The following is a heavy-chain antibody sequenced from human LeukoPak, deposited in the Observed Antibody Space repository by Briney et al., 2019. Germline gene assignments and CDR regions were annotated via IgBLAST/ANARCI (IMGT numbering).Heavy chain of an antibody. J-gene: IGHJ4*02. D-gene: IGHD6-13*01. CDR2: INQDGTEK. Sequence: GSLRLSCAASGFTFSSYWMSWVRQAPGEGLEWVAKINQDGTEKAYVDSVRGRFTISRDNAKNSLFLQTNSLRAEDTAVYYCARGPLIAAAGTWWGQGTLVTVSS. V-gene: IGHV3-7*03. CDR3: ARGPLIAAAGTW. CDR1: GFTFSSYW.